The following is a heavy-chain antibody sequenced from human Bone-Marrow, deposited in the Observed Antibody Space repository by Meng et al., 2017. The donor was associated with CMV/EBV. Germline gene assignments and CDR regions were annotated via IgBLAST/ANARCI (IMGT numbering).Heavy chain of an antibody. D-gene: IGHD2-21*01. CDR3: AKDPGRVGAPVVDY. J-gene: IGHJ4*02. V-gene: IGHV3-30*04. Sequence: GESLKISCAASGFTFSSYAMHWVRQTPGKGLEWVAVISYDGSNKYYADSMKGRFTISRDNSKNTLYLQMNSLRPEDTAVYYFAKDPGRVGAPVVDYWGQGPLVPVSS. CDR2: ISYDGSNK. CDR1: GFTFSSYA.